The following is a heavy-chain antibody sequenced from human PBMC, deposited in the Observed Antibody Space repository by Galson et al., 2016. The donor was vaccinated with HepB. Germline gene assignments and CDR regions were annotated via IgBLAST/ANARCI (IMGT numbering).Heavy chain of an antibody. J-gene: IGHJ2*01. D-gene: IGHD5-18*01. V-gene: IGHV3-30*18. Sequence: SLRLSCAASGFTFSNAWMNWVRQAPGKGLEWVAVISPDGSIIHSADSVKGRFTISRDNSKPTLFLQMNSLRIDDTAVYYCAKVFRQYSYGYSGWYFDLWGRGTLVTVSS. CDR2: ISPDGSII. CDR3: AKVFRQYSYGYSGWYFDL. CDR1: GFTFSNAW.